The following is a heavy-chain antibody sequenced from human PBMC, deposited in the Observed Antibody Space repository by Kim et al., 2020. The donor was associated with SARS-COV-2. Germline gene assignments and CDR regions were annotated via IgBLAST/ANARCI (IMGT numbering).Heavy chain of an antibody. J-gene: IGHJ6*02. CDR3: AREYYDILTGYFYYYYGMDV. V-gene: IGHV3-30*04. CDR2: ISYDGSNK. D-gene: IGHD3-9*01. CDR1: GFTFSSYA. Sequence: GGSLRLSCAASGFTFSSYAMHWVRQAPGKWLEWVSFISYDGSNKDYADSVKGRFTISRDNSKNTLYLQMNSLRAEDTAVYYCAREYYDILTGYFYYYYGMDVWGQGTTFTVSS.